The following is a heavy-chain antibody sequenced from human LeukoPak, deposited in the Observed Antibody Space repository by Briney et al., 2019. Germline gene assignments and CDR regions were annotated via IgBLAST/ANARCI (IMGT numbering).Heavy chain of an antibody. D-gene: IGHD3-10*02. Sequence: PSETLSLTCTVSGGSISSYYWSWIRQPPGKGLGWIGYIYYSGSTNYNPSVKSRVTISVDTSKNQFSLKLRSVTAADTAVYYCARGHRVRGVMSLDYRGQGTLVTVSS. CDR3: ARGHRVRGVMSLDY. V-gene: IGHV4-59*01. CDR1: GGSISSYY. CDR2: IYYSGST. J-gene: IGHJ4*02.